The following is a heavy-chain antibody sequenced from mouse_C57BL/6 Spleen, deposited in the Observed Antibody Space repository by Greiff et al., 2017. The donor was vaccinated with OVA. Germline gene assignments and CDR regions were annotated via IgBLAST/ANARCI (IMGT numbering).Heavy chain of an antibody. CDR2: INPGSGGT. J-gene: IGHJ4*01. CDR1: GYAFTNYL. V-gene: IGHV1-54*01. Sequence: VQRVESGAELVRPGPSVKVSCKASGYAFTNYLIEWVKQRPGQGLEWIGVINPGSGGTNYNEKFKGKATLTADKSSSTAYMQLSSLTSEDSAVYFCARWRAYYAMDYWGQGTSVTVSS. CDR3: ARWRAYYAMDY.